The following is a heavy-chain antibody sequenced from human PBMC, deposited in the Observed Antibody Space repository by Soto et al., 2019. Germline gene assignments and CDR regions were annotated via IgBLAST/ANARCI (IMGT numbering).Heavy chain of an antibody. CDR1: GGSISSGDYY. V-gene: IGHV4-31*03. J-gene: IGHJ4*02. CDR3: ATRALIWYNFDY. Sequence: QVQLQESGPGLVKPSQTLSLTCTVSGGSISSGDYYWSWIRQHPGKGLEWIGYIYDSGDTYYNPSLKSGVTISVDTSKNQFSLKLSSVTAADTAVYYCATRALIWYNFDYWGQGTLVTVSS. D-gene: IGHD1-1*01. CDR2: IYDSGDT.